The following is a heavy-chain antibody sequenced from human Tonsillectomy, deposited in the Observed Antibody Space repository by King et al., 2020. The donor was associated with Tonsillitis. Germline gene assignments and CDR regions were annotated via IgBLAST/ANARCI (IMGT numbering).Heavy chain of an antibody. Sequence: VQLVESGGGVVQPGRSLRLSCAASGFTFSSYGMHCVRQAPGKGLVGVAVISYDGSNKYYADSVKGRFTISRDNSKNTLYLQMNSLRAEDTAVYYCAKDLGRGYYYYGMDVWGQGTTVTVSS. J-gene: IGHJ6*02. CDR2: ISYDGSNK. V-gene: IGHV3-30*18. CDR3: AKDLGRGYYYYGMDV. CDR1: GFTFSSYG. D-gene: IGHD3-10*01.